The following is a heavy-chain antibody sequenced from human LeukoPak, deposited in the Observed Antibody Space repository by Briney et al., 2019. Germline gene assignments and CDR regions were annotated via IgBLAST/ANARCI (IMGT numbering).Heavy chain of an antibody. J-gene: IGHJ5*02. Sequence: SETLSLTCAVYGGSFSGYYWSWIRQPPGKGLEWIGETNHSGSTNYNPSLKSRVTISVDTSKNQFSLKLSSVTAADTAVYYCARQGYYGSGPGWSVPWGQGTMVTVSS. CDR1: GGSFSGYY. D-gene: IGHD3-10*01. V-gene: IGHV4-34*01. CDR3: ARQGYYGSGPGWSVP. CDR2: TNHSGST.